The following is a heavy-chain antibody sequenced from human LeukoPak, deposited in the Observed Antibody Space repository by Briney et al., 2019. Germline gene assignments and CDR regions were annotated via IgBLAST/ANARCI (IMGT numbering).Heavy chain of an antibody. J-gene: IGHJ1*01. CDR3: ASSSSWYSEYFQH. D-gene: IGHD6-13*01. Sequence: ASVKVSCKASGYTFTSYYMHWVRQAPGQGLEWMGIINPSGGSTSYAQKFQGRVTMTRDTSTSTVHMELSSLRSEDTAVYYCASSSSWYSEYFQHWGQGTLVTVSS. CDR2: INPSGGST. V-gene: IGHV1-46*01. CDR1: GYTFTSYY.